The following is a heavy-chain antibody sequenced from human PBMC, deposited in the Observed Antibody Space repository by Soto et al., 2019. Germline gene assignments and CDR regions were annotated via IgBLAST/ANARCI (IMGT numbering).Heavy chain of an antibody. CDR3: ARATTGRAPMDV. V-gene: IGHV3-11*05. CDR1: GFTVSDYD. Sequence: QVQLMESGGGLVKPGGSLRLSCAASGFTVSDYDMNWIRQAPGKGLEWVSYISSSSRYTKYADSVKGRFTISRDNAKSSLVLQMNSLRAEDTAVYYCARATTGRAPMDVWSQGTTVTVS. CDR2: ISSSSRYT. D-gene: IGHD1-1*01. J-gene: IGHJ6*02.